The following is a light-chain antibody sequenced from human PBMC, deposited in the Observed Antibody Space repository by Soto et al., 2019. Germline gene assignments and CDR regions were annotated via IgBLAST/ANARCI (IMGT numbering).Light chain of an antibody. J-gene: IGLJ3*02. CDR3: GTWDSSMSAAGWV. V-gene: IGLV1-51*01. CDR1: SFNIGNNY. CDR2: HND. Sequence: QSVLTLPPSVSAAPGQKVTISCSGSSFNIGNNYVSWFQQLPGAAPKLLIYHNDKRPSGIPDRFSGSKSGTSATLGITGLQTGDEANYYCGTWDSSMSAAGWVFGGGTKLTVL.